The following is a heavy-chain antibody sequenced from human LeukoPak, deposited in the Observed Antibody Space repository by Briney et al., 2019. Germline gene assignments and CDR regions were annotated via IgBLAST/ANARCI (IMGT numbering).Heavy chain of an antibody. J-gene: IGHJ4*02. V-gene: IGHV3-48*01. CDR1: GFTFSRYS. Sequence: GGSLRLSCAASGFTFSRYSMNWVRQAPGKGLEWLSYISSGSRTIYYADSVKGRFTISRDNAKNSLYLQMNSLRAEDTAVYYCAKVGSGWYGVDYWGQGTLVTVSS. CDR2: ISSGSRTI. D-gene: IGHD6-19*01. CDR3: AKVGSGWYGVDY.